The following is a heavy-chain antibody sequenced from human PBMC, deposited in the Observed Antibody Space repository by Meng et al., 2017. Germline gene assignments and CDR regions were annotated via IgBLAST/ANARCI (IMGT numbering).Heavy chain of an antibody. CDR3: AHRRGDSREGWFDP. J-gene: IGHJ5*02. Sequence: QVTLKESGPTRVKPTQTLTLTCTFSGFSLSTSGVGVGWIRQPPGKALEWLALIYWDDDKRYSPSLKSRLTITKDTSKNQVVLTMTNMDPVDTATYYCAHRRGDSREGWFDPWGQGTLVTVSS. CDR2: IYWDDDK. D-gene: IGHD2-21*02. V-gene: IGHV2-5*02. CDR1: GFSLSTSGVG.